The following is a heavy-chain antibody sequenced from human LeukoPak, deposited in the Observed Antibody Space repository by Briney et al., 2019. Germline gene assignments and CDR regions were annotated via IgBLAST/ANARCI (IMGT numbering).Heavy chain of an antibody. Sequence: GGSLRLSCAASGFTFSSYAMSWVRQAPGKRLEWVSIIGSSGGGIHYADSVKGRFTISRDNSKNALYLQMNSLRVEDTAVYYCAIDPNWGTHSWGQGVLVTVSS. V-gene: IGHV3-23*01. CDR3: AIDPNWGTHS. J-gene: IGHJ4*02. D-gene: IGHD7-27*01. CDR1: GFTFSSYA. CDR2: IGSSGGGI.